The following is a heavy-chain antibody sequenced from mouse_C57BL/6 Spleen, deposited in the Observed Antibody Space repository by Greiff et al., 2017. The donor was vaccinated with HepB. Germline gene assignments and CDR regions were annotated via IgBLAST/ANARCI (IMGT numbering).Heavy chain of an antibody. CDR3: ARPYYYGSRGGWFAY. J-gene: IGHJ3*01. CDR1: GFTFSDYG. V-gene: IGHV5-17*01. Sequence: EVMLVESGGGLVKPGGSLKLSCAASGFTFSDYGMHWVRQAPEKGLEWVAYISSGSSTIYYADTVKGRFTISRDNAKNTLFLQMTSLRSEDTAMYYCARPYYYGSRGGWFAYWGQGTLVTVSA. D-gene: IGHD1-1*01. CDR2: ISSGSSTI.